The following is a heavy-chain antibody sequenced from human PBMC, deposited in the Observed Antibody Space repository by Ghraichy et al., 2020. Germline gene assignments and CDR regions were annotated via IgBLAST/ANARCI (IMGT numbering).Heavy chain of an antibody. J-gene: IGHJ6*02. D-gene: IGHD3-3*01. CDR3: ARYYDFWSGYIYYYYGMDV. CDR2: ISSSSSYI. CDR1: GFTFSSYS. Sequence: GGSLRLSCAASGFTFSSYSMNWVRQAPGKGLEWVSSISSSSSYIYYADSVKGRFTISRDNAKNSLYLQMNSLRAEDTAVYYCARYYDFWSGYIYYYYGMDVWGQGTTVTVSS. V-gene: IGHV3-21*01.